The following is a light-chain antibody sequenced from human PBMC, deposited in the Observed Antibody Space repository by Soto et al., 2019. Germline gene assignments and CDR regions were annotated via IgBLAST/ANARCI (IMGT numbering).Light chain of an antibody. J-gene: IGKJ4*01. Sequence: DIQLTQSPSSLSASVGDRVTITCQASQDISNYLNLYQHKPGNAPKLLIYDASNLETGVPSRFSGRGSGTDFTFTISSLQPEDFAIYYCQQFGNLPLTFGGGTKVDTK. CDR3: QQFGNLPLT. CDR1: QDISNY. CDR2: DAS. V-gene: IGKV1-33*01.